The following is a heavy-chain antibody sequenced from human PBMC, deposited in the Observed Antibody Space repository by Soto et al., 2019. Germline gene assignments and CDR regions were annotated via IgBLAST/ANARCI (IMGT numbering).Heavy chain of an antibody. CDR1: GYTFTGYY. V-gene: IGHV1-69*02. Sequence: ASVKVSCKAPGYTFTGYYMHWVRQAPGQGLEWMGRIIPILGIANYAQKFQGRVTITADKSTSTAYMELSSLRSEDTAVYYCATTKYGDYDDYWGQGTLVIVSS. CDR2: IIPILGIA. CDR3: ATTKYGDYDDY. J-gene: IGHJ4*02. D-gene: IGHD4-17*01.